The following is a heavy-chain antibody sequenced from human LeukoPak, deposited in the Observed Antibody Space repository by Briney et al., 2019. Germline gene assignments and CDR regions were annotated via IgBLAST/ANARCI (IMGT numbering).Heavy chain of an antibody. V-gene: IGHV3-66*01. CDR2: IYSGGST. Sequence: PGGSLRLSCAASGFTFTSHTMSWVRQAPGKGLEWVSVIYSGGSTYYADSVKGRFTISRDNSKNTLYLQMNSLRAEDTAVYYCARERSTVTTPWYYGMDVWGQGTTVTVSS. J-gene: IGHJ6*02. CDR3: ARERSTVTTPWYYGMDV. D-gene: IGHD4-17*01. CDR1: GFTFTSHT.